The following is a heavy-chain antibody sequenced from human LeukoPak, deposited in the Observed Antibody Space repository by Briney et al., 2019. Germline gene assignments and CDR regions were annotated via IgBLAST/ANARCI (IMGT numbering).Heavy chain of an antibody. J-gene: IGHJ6*03. CDR2: INWNGGST. CDR1: GFTFTTYG. Sequence: GGSLRLSCSASGFTFTTYGMNWVRQAPGKGLEWVSGINWNGGSTGYADSVKGRFTISRDNAKNSLYLQMNSLRAEDTALYYCARVPRRGPRWPGDYYYYMDVWGKGTTVTVSS. V-gene: IGHV3-20*04. D-gene: IGHD3-10*01. CDR3: ARVPRRGPRWPGDYYYYMDV.